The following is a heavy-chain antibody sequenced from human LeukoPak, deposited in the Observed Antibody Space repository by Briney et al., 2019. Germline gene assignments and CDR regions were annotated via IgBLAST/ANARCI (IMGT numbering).Heavy chain of an antibody. J-gene: IGHJ4*02. Sequence: PGGSLRLSCAASGFTFDDYAMHWVRQAPGKGLEWVSGISWNSGSIGYADSVKGRFTISRDNAKNSLYLQMNSLRAEDTALYYCAKADSSSHYFDYWGQGTLVTVSS. V-gene: IGHV3-9*01. CDR3: AKADSSSHYFDY. CDR1: GFTFDDYA. D-gene: IGHD6-6*01. CDR2: ISWNSGSI.